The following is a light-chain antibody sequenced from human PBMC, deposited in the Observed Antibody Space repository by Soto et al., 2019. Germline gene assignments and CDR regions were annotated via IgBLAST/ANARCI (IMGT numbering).Light chain of an antibody. V-gene: IGLV2-14*01. CDR3: SSYTSNRTLV. CDR2: EVS. J-gene: IGLJ3*02. CDR1: SSDVGAYNY. Sequence: QSALTQPASVSGSPGQSITISCTGTSSDVGAYNYVSWYQHHPDKAPKLMIFEVSDRPSGFSNRFSGSNSGNTASLTISGLQAEDEADYFCSSYTSNRTLVFGGGTKLTVL.